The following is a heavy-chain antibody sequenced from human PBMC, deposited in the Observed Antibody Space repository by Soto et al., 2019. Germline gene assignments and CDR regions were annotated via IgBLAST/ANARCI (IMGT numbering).Heavy chain of an antibody. D-gene: IGHD4-17*01. V-gene: IGHV3-66*01. CDR1: GFTVSSNY. J-gene: IGHJ3*02. Sequence: GGSLRLSCAASGFTVSSNYMSWVRQAPGKGLEWVSVIYSGGSTYYADSVKGRFTISRDNSKNTLYLQMNSLRAEDTAVYYCARDYGDYANDAFDIWGQATMVTVSS. CDR3: ARDYGDYANDAFDI. CDR2: IYSGGST.